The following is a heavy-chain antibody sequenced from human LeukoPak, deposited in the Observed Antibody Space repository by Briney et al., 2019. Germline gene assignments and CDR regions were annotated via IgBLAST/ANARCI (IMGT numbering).Heavy chain of an antibody. CDR1: GFTFSSYA. V-gene: IGHV3-23*01. CDR2: ISGSGGST. J-gene: IGHJ5*02. D-gene: IGHD6-13*01. Sequence: GGSLRVSCAASGFTFSSYAMSWVRQAPGKGLEWVSAISGSGGSTYYADSVKGRFTISRDNSKNTLYLQMNSLRAEDTAVYYCAKAYRWAAAGKNWFDPWGQGTLVTVSS. CDR3: AKAYRWAAAGKNWFDP.